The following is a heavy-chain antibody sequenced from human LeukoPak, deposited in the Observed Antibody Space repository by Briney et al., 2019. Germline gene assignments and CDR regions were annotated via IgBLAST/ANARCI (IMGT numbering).Heavy chain of an antibody. V-gene: IGHV3-23*01. CDR1: GFTFSSYA. J-gene: IGHJ4*02. CDR2: ISGSGGST. CDR3: AKDRRATVTLDY. D-gene: IGHD4-17*01. Sequence: LGGSLRLSCAASGFTFSSYAMGWVRQAPGKGLEWVSAISGSGGSTYYADSVKGRFTISRDNSKNTLYLQMNSLRAENTAVYYCAKDRRATVTLDYWGQGTLVTVSS.